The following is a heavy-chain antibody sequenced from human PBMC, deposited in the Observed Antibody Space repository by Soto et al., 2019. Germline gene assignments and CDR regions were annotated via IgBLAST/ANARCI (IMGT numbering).Heavy chain of an antibody. V-gene: IGHV4-34*01. CDR2: INHSGST. J-gene: IGHJ5*02. CDR1: GGSFSGYY. D-gene: IGHD3-16*01. Sequence: KPSETLSLTCAVYGGSFSGYYWSWIRQPPGKGLEWIGEINHSGSTNYNPSLKSRVTISVDTSKNQFSLKLSSVTAADTAVYYCARVYGGWFDPWGQGTLVTVSS. CDR3: ARVYGGWFDP.